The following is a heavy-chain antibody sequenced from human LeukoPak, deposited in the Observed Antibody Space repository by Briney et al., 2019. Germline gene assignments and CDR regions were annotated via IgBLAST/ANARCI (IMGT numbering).Heavy chain of an antibody. CDR3: ARGQKRRYYYYMDV. J-gene: IGHJ6*03. Sequence: ASVKVSCKASGYSFTSDEISWMRQATGQGLEWMGWMNPNSGNTGYAQKFQGRVTITRNTSISTAYMELSSLRSEDTAVYYCARGQKRRYYYYMDVWGKGTTVTVSS. V-gene: IGHV1-8*01. CDR2: MNPNSGNT. CDR1: GYSFTSDE. D-gene: IGHD1-1*01.